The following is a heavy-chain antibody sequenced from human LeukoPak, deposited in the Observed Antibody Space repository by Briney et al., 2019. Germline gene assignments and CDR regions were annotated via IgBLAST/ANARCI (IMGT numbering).Heavy chain of an antibody. CDR2: IIPIFGTA. V-gene: IGHV1-69*05. D-gene: IGHD2-2*01. CDR3: ARKLGYCSSTSCQKNGWFDP. J-gene: IGHJ5*02. Sequence: ASVKVSCKASGVTFSIYTISWVRQAPGQGIEWRGGIIPIFGTANYAQKFQGRVTITTDESTSTAYMELSSLRSEDTAVYYCARKLGYCSSTSCQKNGWFDPWGQGTLVTVSS. CDR1: GVTFSIYT.